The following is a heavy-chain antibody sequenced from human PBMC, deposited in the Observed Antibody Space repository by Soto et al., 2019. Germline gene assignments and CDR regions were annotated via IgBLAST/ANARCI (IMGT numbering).Heavy chain of an antibody. D-gene: IGHD4-17*01. Sequence: EVQLVESGGGLVKPGGSLRLSCAASGFTFSNAWMSWVRQAPGKGLEWVGRIKSKTDGGTTDYAAPVKGRFTISRDDSTDPLYLQMNSLKTEETAVYYCTSYRHDGGNYWGEGTLVTVSS. CDR2: IKSKTDGGTT. CDR3: TSYRHDGGNY. CDR1: GFTFSNAW. V-gene: IGHV3-15*01. J-gene: IGHJ4*02.